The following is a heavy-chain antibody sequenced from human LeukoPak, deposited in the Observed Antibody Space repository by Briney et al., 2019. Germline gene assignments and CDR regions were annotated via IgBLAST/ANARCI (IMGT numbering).Heavy chain of an antibody. J-gene: IGHJ5*02. CDR3: ARGGIYYGSGSYNWFDP. V-gene: IGHV4-4*07. D-gene: IGHD3-10*01. CDR2: IYTSGST. Sequence: SETLSLTCTASGGSISSYYWSWIRQPAGKGLEWIGRIYTSGSTNYNPSLKSRVTMSVDTSKNQFSLKLSSVTAADTAVYYCARGGIYYGSGSYNWFDPWGQGTLVTVSS. CDR1: GGSISSYY.